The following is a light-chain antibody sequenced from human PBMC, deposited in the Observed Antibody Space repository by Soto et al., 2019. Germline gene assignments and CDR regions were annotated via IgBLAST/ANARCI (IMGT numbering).Light chain of an antibody. Sequence: EIVLTQSPGTLSLSPGERATLSCRASQSVSSNLAWYQQKPGQAPRLLIYAASNRATGIPARFSGSGSGTDFTLTISSLEPEDFAVYYCQQRSNRITFGQGTRLEIK. CDR1: QSVSSN. V-gene: IGKV3-11*01. J-gene: IGKJ5*01. CDR2: AAS. CDR3: QQRSNRIT.